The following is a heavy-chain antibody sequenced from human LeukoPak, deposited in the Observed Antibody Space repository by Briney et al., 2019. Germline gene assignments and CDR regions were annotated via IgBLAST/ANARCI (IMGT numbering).Heavy chain of an antibody. CDR1: GGSFSGYY. V-gene: IGHV4-34*01. J-gene: IGHJ6*03. CDR2: INHSGST. CDR3: ARAPYSPDSYYYYMDV. D-gene: IGHD1-26*01. Sequence: SETLSLTCAVYGGSFSGYYWSWIRQPPGKGLEWIGEINHSGSTNYNPSLKSRVTISVDSSKNQFSLRLSSVTAADTAVYYCARAPYSPDSYYYYMDVWGKRTTVTVSS.